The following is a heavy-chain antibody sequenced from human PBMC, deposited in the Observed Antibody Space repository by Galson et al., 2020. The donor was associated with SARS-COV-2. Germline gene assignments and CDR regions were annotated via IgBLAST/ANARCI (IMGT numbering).Heavy chain of an antibody. CDR3: ARGDMGNDYYDC. CDR1: GTTFSSYW. V-gene: IGHV3-74*01. CDR2: IYSAGSRT. Sequence: ALHGASLNISCAASGTTFSSYWMHWVRQAPGKGLVWVSRIYSAGSRTSYADSVKGRFTISGDNAKNTLSLQMNSLRAEDTAAYYCARGDMGNDYYDCWGQRTLVTVSS. J-gene: IGHJ4*02. D-gene: IGHD7-27*01.